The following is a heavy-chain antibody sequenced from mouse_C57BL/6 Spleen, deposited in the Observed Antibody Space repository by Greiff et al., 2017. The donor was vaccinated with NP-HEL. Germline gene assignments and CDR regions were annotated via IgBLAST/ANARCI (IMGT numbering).Heavy chain of an antibody. V-gene: IGHV1-81*01. Sequence: QVQLQQSGAELARPGASVKLSCKASGYTFTSYGISWVKQRTGQGLEWIGEIYPRSGNTYYNEKFKGKATLTADKSSSTAYMELRSLTSEDSAVYFCARSPYDYDGRFYAMDYWGQGTSVTVSS. CDR2: IYPRSGNT. D-gene: IGHD2-4*01. CDR1: GYTFTSYG. CDR3: ARSPYDYDGRFYAMDY. J-gene: IGHJ4*01.